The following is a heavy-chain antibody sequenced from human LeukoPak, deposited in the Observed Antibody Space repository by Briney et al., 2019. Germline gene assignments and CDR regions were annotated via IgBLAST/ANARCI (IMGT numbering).Heavy chain of an antibody. J-gene: IGHJ6*04. D-gene: IGHD2-15*01. CDR2: IWYDGSNK. Sequence: PGGSLRLSCAASGFTFSSYGMHWVRQAPGKGLEWVAVIWYDGSNKYYADSVKGRFTISRDNSKNTLYLQMNSPRAEDMAVYYCARGRGDIVVVVAATYYYYGMDVWGKGTTVTVSS. CDR1: GFTFSSYG. V-gene: IGHV3-33*01. CDR3: ARGRGDIVVVVAATYYYYGMDV.